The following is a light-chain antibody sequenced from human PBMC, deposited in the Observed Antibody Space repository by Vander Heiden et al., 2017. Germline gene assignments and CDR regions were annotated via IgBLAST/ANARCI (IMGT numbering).Light chain of an antibody. J-gene: IGLJ2*01. Sequence: QSVLTQPPSLSAPPGPQVPISSSGSSSTIGNDYVSGYQQHQGTAQERLIYDNEKRKSGIPGRYAGSKSGTSATLGITGLETGDEDDYYCGTWDSSLSAGKVFGGGTKLTVL. CDR1: SSTIGNDY. CDR2: DNE. CDR3: GTWDSSLSAGKV. V-gene: IGLV1-51*01.